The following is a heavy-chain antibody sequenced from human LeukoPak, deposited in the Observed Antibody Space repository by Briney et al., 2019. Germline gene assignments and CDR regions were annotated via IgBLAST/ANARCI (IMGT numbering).Heavy chain of an antibody. V-gene: IGHV1-2*02. J-gene: IGHJ4*02. Sequence: ASVNVSCTASGYTFTGYYMHWVRPAPGQGLEWMGWINPNSGGTNYAQKFQDRVTMTRDTSISTAYMELSRLRSDDTAVYYCAREAYSSGWYPDYWGQGTLVTVSS. CDR3: AREAYSSGWYPDY. CDR2: INPNSGGT. D-gene: IGHD6-19*01. CDR1: GYTFTGYY.